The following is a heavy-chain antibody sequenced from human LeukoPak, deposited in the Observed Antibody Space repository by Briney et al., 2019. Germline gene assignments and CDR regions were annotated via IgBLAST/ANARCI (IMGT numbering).Heavy chain of an antibody. J-gene: IGHJ4*02. Sequence: GGSLRLSCAASGFTFSNYAMSWVRQAPGKGLEWASLIATSDNTYYADSVKGRFTISRDNSKNTVYLQMNSLRAEDTVIYYCATYFYSRTLRYFDYWGQGSLVTVSS. CDR2: IATSDNT. CDR1: GFTFSNYA. CDR3: ATYFYSRTLRYFDY. D-gene: IGHD6-13*01. V-gene: IGHV3-23*01.